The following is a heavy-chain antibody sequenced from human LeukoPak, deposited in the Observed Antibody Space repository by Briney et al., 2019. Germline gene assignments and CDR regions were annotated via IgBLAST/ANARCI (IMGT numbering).Heavy chain of an antibody. CDR2: INPDGSGK. CDR3: ARGVGDA. J-gene: IGHJ3*01. V-gene: IGHV3-7*01. Sequence: PGGSLRLSCAASGFPFSNFWMTWVRQAPGKGLEWVANINPDGSGKHYADSVKGRFSISRDNAKNSLYLQMNSLRPDDTAIYYCARGVGDAWGQGTMVSVSS. D-gene: IGHD2-15*01. CDR1: GFPFSNFW.